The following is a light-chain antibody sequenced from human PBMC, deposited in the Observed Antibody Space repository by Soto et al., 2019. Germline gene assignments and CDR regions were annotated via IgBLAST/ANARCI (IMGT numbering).Light chain of an antibody. CDR1: QSVRSN. Sequence: ETVMTQSPATLSVSPGETATLSCRASQSVRSNLAWYQQRPGQPPRLLIYGASARATGIPARFGGGGSGTEFTLTITSLQSEDFAVYYCQQYGDWPPWTFGQGTKVEIK. CDR3: QQYGDWPPWT. CDR2: GAS. J-gene: IGKJ1*01. V-gene: IGKV3-15*01.